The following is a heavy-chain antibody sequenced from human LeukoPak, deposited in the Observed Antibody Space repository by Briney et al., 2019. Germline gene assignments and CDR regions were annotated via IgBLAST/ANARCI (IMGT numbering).Heavy chain of an antibody. V-gene: IGHV4-59*01. CDR3: ARAVYCGGDCYYFDY. CDR1: SGSISTYY. CDR2: IYYSGST. Sequence: SETLSLICIVSSGSISTYYWSWIRQPPRQGLEWNGYIYYSGSTNYNPSLKSRVTISVDTSKNQFSLNLSSVTAADTAVYYCARAVYCGGDCYYFDYWGQGTLVTVSS. J-gene: IGHJ4*02. D-gene: IGHD2-21*02.